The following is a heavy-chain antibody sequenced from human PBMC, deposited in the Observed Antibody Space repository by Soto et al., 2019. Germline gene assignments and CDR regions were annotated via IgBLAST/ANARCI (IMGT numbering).Heavy chain of an antibody. Sequence: GGSLRLSCAASGFTFSDYYMSWIRQAPGKGLEWVSYISSSGSTIYYADSVKGRFTISRDNAKNSLYLQMNSLRAEDTAVYYCAQLYYGDYTWFDPWGQGTLVTVSS. V-gene: IGHV3-11*01. D-gene: IGHD4-17*01. CDR1: GFTFSDYY. CDR2: ISSSGSTI. J-gene: IGHJ5*02. CDR3: AQLYYGDYTWFDP.